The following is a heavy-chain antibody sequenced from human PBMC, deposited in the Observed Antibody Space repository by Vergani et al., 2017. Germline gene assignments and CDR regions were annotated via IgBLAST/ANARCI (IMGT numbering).Heavy chain of an antibody. J-gene: IGHJ3*02. V-gene: IGHV3-21*01. D-gene: IGHD3-3*01. CDR1: GLTFGSYS. CDR3: ARDPETYYDFWSGYGNDAFDI. CDR2: ISSSSSYI. Sequence: EVQLVESGGGLVKPGGSLRLSGEASGLTFGSYSMNWVRQAPGKGLEWVSSISSSSSYIYYADSVKGRFTISRDNAKNSLYLQMNSLRAEDTAVYYCARDPETYYDFWSGYGNDAFDIWGQGTMVTVSS.